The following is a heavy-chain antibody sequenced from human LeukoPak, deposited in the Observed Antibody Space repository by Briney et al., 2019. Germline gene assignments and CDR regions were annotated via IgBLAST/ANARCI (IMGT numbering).Heavy chain of an antibody. CDR1: GDSFASFW. CDR3: ARQSAAAQYTNWFDP. CDR2: IYPADSDT. D-gene: IGHD2-2*01. Sequence: GESLKISCKGSGDSFASFWIGWVRQMPGKGLEWMGVIYPADSDTRYSPSFQGQVTISADKSTSTAYLQWSTLKASDTAIYYCARQSAAAQYTNWFDPWGQGTLVTVSS. V-gene: IGHV5-51*01. J-gene: IGHJ5*02.